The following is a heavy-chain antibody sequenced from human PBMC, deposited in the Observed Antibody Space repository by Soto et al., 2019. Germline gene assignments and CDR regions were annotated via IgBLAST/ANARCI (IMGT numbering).Heavy chain of an antibody. V-gene: IGHV1-18*01. CDR2: ITANNVNT. J-gene: IGHJ4*02. D-gene: IGHD3-22*01. Sequence: QVQLVQSGPEVKKPGASVKVSCKTSGYTFTSYGISWVRQAPGQGLEWMGWITANNVNTNYAQKFQGRVTMTTDTATATAYMELRSRRSDDTAVYYCARDMGGYYFEPNDYWGQGTLVTVSS. CDR1: GYTFTSYG. CDR3: ARDMGGYYFEPNDY.